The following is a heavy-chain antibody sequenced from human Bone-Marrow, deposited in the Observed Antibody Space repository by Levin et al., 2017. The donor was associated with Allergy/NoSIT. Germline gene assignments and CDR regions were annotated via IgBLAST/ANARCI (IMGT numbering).Heavy chain of an antibody. J-gene: IGHJ6*03. CDR3: SMGVAARPSQGDYYYYYIDV. CDR2: IYYAGGT. CDR1: GGSISAFS. D-gene: IGHD6-6*01. V-gene: IGHV4-59*03. Sequence: SQTLSLTCTVSGGSISAFSWSWIRQSPGKGLEWIAFIYYAGGTNYNPSLKSRVTISADTSKKQISLALSSVTSADTAVYYCSMGVAARPSQGDYYYYYIDVWGKGATVSVSS.